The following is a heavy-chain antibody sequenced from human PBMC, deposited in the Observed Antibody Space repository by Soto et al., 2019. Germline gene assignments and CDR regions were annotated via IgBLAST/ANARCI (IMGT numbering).Heavy chain of an antibody. CDR1: GYSISSGYY. Sequence: SETLSLTCAVSGYSISSGYYWGWIRQPPGKGLEWIGSIYHSGSTYYNPSLKSRVTISVDTSKNQFSLKLSSVTAADTAVYSCARTLLASDIVVVVAATGGGWFDPWGQGTLVTVS. J-gene: IGHJ5*02. D-gene: IGHD2-15*01. V-gene: IGHV4-38-2*01. CDR2: IYHSGST. CDR3: ARTLLASDIVVVVAATGGGWFDP.